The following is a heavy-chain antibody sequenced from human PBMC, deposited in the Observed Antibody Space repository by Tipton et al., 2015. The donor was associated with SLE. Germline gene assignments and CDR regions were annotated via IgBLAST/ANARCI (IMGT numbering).Heavy chain of an antibody. J-gene: IGHJ4*02. CDR2: INHSGST. CDR1: GGSFSGYY. Sequence: TLSLTCAVYGGSFSGYYWSWIRQPPGKGLEWIGDINHSGSTNFNPSLKSRVTISVDTSKNQFSLKLSSVTAADTAVYYCARFLIVVAEFDYWGQGTLVTVSS. CDR3: ARFLIVVAEFDY. V-gene: IGHV4-34*01. D-gene: IGHD3-22*01.